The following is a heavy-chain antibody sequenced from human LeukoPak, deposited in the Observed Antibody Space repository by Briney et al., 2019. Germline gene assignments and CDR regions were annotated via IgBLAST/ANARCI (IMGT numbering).Heavy chain of an antibody. CDR2: TFYRSKWSS. Sequence: SQTLSPTCAISGDSVSGKSVAWNWIRQSPSRGLEWLGRTFYRSKWSSEYATSMKGRITINPDTSKNQFSLQLISVTPEDTAVYYCARGHGPIHGRYYFDYWGQGTLITVSP. CDR3: ARGHGPIHGRYYFDY. J-gene: IGHJ4*02. CDR1: GDSVSGKSVA. D-gene: IGHD3-10*01. V-gene: IGHV6-1*01.